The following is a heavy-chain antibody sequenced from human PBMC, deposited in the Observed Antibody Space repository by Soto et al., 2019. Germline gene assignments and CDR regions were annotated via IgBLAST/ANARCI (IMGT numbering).Heavy chain of an antibody. V-gene: IGHV3-30-3*01. J-gene: IGHJ3*01. CDR1: GFTFSSYA. CDR2: ISYDGSNK. Sequence: PGGSLRLCCAASGFTFSSYAMHWVRQAPGKGLEWVAVISYDGSNKYYADSVKGRFTISRDNSKNTLYLQMNSLRAEDTAVYYYARDLNAVAAIGHAFDVWGQGTMVTVSS. D-gene: IGHD2-15*01. CDR3: ARDLNAVAAIGHAFDV.